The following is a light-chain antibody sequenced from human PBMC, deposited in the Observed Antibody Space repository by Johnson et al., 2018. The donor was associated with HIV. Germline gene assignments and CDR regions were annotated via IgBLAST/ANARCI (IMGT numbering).Light chain of an antibody. V-gene: IGLV1-51*01. Sequence: QSVLTQPPSVSAAPGQKVTISCSGSSSNIGNNYVSWYQQLPGTAPRLLIYDNNKRPSGIPDRFSGSKSGTSATLGITGLQTGDEADYYCGTWDSSLSPYVLGTGTQVTVL. CDR3: GTWDSSLSPYV. J-gene: IGLJ1*01. CDR2: DNN. CDR1: SSNIGNNY.